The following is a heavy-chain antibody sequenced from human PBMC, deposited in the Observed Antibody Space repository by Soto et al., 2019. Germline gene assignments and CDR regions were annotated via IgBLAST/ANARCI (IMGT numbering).Heavy chain of an antibody. J-gene: IGHJ4*02. D-gene: IGHD3-22*01. CDR3: VRTDSSGYYFDY. Sequence: QVQLVESGGSVVQPGRSLRLSCAASGFTFSSYGMHWVRQAPGKGLEWVAVIWYDGSNKYYADSVKGRFTISRDNSKNTLYLQMNSLRAEDTAVYYCVRTDSSGYYFDYWGQGTLVTVSS. V-gene: IGHV3-33*01. CDR1: GFTFSSYG. CDR2: IWYDGSNK.